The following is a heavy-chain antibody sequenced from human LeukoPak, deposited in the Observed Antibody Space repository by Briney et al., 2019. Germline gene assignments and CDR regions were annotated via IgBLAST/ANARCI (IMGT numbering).Heavy chain of an antibody. J-gene: IGHJ4*02. CDR1: GGTFSSYA. V-gene: IGHV1-69*05. CDR3: AKDSPLVGYTSGWSSNSFDH. D-gene: IGHD6-19*01. CDR2: IIPIFGTA. Sequence: ASVKVSCKASGGTFSSYAISWVRQAPGQGLEWMGGIIPIFGTANYAQKFQGRVTITTDESTSTAYMELSSLRSEDTAVYYCAKDSPLVGYTSGWSSNSFDHWGQGTLVTVSS.